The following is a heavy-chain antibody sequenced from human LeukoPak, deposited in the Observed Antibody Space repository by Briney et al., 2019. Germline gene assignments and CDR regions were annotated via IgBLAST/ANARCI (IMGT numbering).Heavy chain of an antibody. CDR2: ISYDGSNK. J-gene: IGHJ4*02. D-gene: IGHD1-26*01. Sequence: GGSLRLSCAASGFTFSSYAMHWVRQAPGKGLEWVAVISYDGSNKYYADSVKGRFTISRDNSKNTLYLQMNSLRAEDTAVYYCGSGRSPILPDYWGQGTLVTVSS. CDR3: GSGRSPILPDY. CDR1: GFTFSSYA. V-gene: IGHV3-30-3*01.